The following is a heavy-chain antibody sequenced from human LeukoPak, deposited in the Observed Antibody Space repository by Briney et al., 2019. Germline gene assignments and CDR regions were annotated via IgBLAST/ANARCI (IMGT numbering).Heavy chain of an antibody. V-gene: IGHV4-39*01. CDR3: ARHYGP. Sequence: GSLRLSCAASGFTFSSSAMSWIRQPPGKGLEWIGSIYDSGSTYYNPSLKSRVTISVDTSKNQFSQKLNSVTAADTAVYYCARHYGPWGQGTLVTVSS. CDR2: IYDSGST. CDR1: GFTFSSSA. D-gene: IGHD3-10*01. J-gene: IGHJ5*02.